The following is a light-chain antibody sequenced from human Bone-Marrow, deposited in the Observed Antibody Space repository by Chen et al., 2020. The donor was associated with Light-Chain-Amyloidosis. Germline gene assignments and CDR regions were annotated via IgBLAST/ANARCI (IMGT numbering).Light chain of an antibody. CDR1: DLPTKY. CDR3: QSADSSGTDEVI. Sequence: SYELTQPPSVSVSPGQTARITCSGDDLPTKYAYWYQQKPGQAPVLVIQRDTERPSGISERFSGSSSGTTDPLTISGVQAEDEADYHCQSADSSGTDEVIFGGGTKLTVL. V-gene: IGLV3-25*03. CDR2: RDT. J-gene: IGLJ2*01.